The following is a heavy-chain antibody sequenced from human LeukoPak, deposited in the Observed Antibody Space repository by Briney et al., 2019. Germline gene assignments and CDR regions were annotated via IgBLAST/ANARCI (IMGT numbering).Heavy chain of an antibody. CDR2: IKQDGSEK. CDR1: GFTFSSYW. V-gene: IGHV3-7*01. Sequence: PGGSLRLSCAASGFTFSSYWMSWVRQAPGKGLEWVANIKQDGSEKYYVDSVKGRFTISRDNAKNSLYLQMNSLRAEDTAVYYRARDRWLHYFDYWGQGTLVTVSS. J-gene: IGHJ4*02. D-gene: IGHD5-24*01. CDR3: ARDRWLHYFDY.